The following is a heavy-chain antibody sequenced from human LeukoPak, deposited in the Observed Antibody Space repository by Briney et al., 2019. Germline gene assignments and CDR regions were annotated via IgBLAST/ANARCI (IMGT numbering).Heavy chain of an antibody. V-gene: IGHV4-34*01. CDR3: AGAYCSSTSCYLFDP. J-gene: IGHJ5*02. D-gene: IGHD2-2*01. CDR2: INHSGST. CDR1: GGSFSGYY. Sequence: SETLSLTRAVYGGSFSGYYWSWIRQPPGKGLEWIGEINHSGSTNYNPSLKSRVTISVDTSKNQFSLKLSSVTAADTAVYYCAGAYCSSTSCYLFDPWGQGTLVTVSS.